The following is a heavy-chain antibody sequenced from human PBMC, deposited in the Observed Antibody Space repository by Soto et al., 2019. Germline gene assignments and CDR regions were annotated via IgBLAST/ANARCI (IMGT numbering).Heavy chain of an antibody. CDR3: AHTWGLPFDY. J-gene: IGHJ4*01. Sequence: QITLKESGPTLVKPTQTLTLTCTYSGFSLRTTGVGVGWIRQPPGNALEWLGIIYWNDDKRYSPSLKSRFTLTSDISKSQVVLTMTNIDPVDTGTYYCAHTWGLPFDYWGHETLVIVSS. V-gene: IGHV2-5*01. CDR1: GFSLRTTGVG. D-gene: IGHD3-16*01. CDR2: IYWNDDK.